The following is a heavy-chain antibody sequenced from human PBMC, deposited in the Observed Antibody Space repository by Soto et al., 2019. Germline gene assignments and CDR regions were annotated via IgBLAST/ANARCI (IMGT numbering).Heavy chain of an antibody. CDR3: ARGPWELRPNNWFDP. D-gene: IGHD1-26*01. J-gene: IGHJ5*02. Sequence: ASVKVSCKASGYTFTSYGISWVLQAPGQGLEWMGWISAYSGSTNYNPSLKSRVTISVDTSKNQFSLKLSSVTAADTAVYYCARGPWELRPNNWFDPWGQGTLVTVSS. V-gene: IGHV1-18*04. CDR1: GYTFTSYG. CDR2: ISAYSGST.